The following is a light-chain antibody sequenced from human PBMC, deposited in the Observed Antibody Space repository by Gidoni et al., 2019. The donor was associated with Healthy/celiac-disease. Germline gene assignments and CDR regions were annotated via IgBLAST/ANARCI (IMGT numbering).Light chain of an antibody. Sequence: DIQMTQSPSSLSASVGDRVTITCRASQSISSYLNWYQQKPGKAPKLLIYAASSLQSGVPSRFSGSGSGTDSTLTSRSLQPEDFATYYWQQSYSTYTFGQGTKLEIK. V-gene: IGKV1-39*01. CDR3: QQSYSTYT. CDR1: QSISSY. CDR2: AAS. J-gene: IGKJ2*01.